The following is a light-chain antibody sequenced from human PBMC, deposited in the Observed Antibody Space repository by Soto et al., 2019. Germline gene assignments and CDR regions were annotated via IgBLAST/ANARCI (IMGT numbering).Light chain of an antibody. Sequence: DIQMTQSPSTLSASVGDTVTITCRASQSISSWLAWYQQKPGRAPKALIYKASSLESGVPSRFSGSGSGTEFTLTISSLQPDDFATYYCQQYHLYSTFGGGTKVEIK. J-gene: IGKJ4*01. CDR1: QSISSW. V-gene: IGKV1-5*03. CDR3: QQYHLYST. CDR2: KAS.